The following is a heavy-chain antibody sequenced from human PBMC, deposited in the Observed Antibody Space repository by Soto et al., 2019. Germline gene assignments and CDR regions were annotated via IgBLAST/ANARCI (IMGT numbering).Heavy chain of an antibody. CDR1: GGSISSSYW. CDR3: ATLPPRFGVLFREMPT. Sequence: SETLSLTCAVSGGSISSSYWWTWVRQAPGKGLQWIGEIYHSGITNYNPSLRSRVSMSVDKSNNEFSLSLTSVTAAATAVYYCATLPPRFGVLFREMPTGGQGILVTVPS. CDR2: IYHSGIT. V-gene: IGHV4-4*02. D-gene: IGHD3-16*01. J-gene: IGHJ4*02.